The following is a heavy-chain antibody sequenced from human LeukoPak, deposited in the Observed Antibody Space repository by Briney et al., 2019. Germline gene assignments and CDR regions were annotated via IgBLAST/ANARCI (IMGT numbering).Heavy chain of an antibody. J-gene: IGHJ5*02. V-gene: IGHV4-34*01. CDR2: INDSGST. D-gene: IGHD3-22*01. CDR1: GGSFSGYY. Sequence: SETLSLTCAVYGGSFSGYYWSWIRQPPRKGLEYIGEINDSGSTNYNPSLKSRVTISVDTSKNQFSLKLSSVTAADTAVYYCARARGPNGYSDASGYYLRPKIWFDPWGQGTRVTVSS. CDR3: ARARGPNGYSDASGYYLRPKIWFDP.